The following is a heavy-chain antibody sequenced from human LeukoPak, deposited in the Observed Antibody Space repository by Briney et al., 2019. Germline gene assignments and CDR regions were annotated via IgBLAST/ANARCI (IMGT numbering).Heavy chain of an antibody. CDR2: ISSSGSTI. CDR3: ARKLLLSTALAAFDI. J-gene: IGHJ3*02. CDR1: GFTFSDYY. Sequence: GGSLRLSCAASGFTFSDYYMSWIRQAPGKGLEWVSYISSSGSTIYYADSVKGRFTISRDNAKNSLYLQMNSLRAEDTAVYYCARKLLLSTALAAFDIWGQGTMVTVSS. D-gene: IGHD2-15*01. V-gene: IGHV3-11*01.